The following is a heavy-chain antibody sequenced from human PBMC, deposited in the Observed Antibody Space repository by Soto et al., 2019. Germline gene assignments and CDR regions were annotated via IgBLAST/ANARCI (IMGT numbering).Heavy chain of an antibody. CDR2: IYGSGIT. CDR1: GGSISSGGN. CDR3: ARDRGSYGMDV. J-gene: IGHJ6*02. V-gene: IGHV4-31*03. Sequence: QVQLQESGPGLVKPSETLSLTCTVSGGSISSGGNWTWVRQRPGKGLEWIGYIYGSGITYYSPSLVRRGSISMDTSKNQFSLKMTSVTAADTAVYFCARDRGSYGMDVWGQGTTVTVSS.